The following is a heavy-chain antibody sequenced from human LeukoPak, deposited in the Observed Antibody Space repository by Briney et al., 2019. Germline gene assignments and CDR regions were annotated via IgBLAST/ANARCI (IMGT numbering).Heavy chain of an antibody. J-gene: IGHJ1*01. D-gene: IGHD5-24*01. CDR2: ISGGGSST. CDR1: GFTFSNYA. Sequence: GGSLRLSCAASGFTFSNYAMSSVRQAPGKGLEWVSAISGGGSSTYSADSVKGRFTISRDNSKNTLYLQMNSLRAEDTAVYYCARDLDDYNALPPFFQHWGQGTLVTVSS. V-gene: IGHV3-23*01. CDR3: ARDLDDYNALPPFFQH.